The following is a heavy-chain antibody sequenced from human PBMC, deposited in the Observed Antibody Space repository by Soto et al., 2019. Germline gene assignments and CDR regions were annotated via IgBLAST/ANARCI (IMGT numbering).Heavy chain of an antibody. V-gene: IGHV3-30*18. Sequence: QVQLVESGGGVVQPGRSLRLSCAASGFTFSSYGMHWVRQAPGKGLEWVAVISYDGSSKYYADSVKGRFTFSRDNSKNVQDQQMNSLRAEDTAVYYCEKVVGIPIFDHAFDIWGQGTMVTVSS. CDR3: EKVVGIPIFDHAFDI. J-gene: IGHJ3*02. D-gene: IGHD3-9*01. CDR2: ISYDGSSK. CDR1: GFTFSSYG.